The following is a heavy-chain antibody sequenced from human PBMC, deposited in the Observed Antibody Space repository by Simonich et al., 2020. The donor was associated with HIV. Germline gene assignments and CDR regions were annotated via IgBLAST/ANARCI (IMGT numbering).Heavy chain of an antibody. CDR1: GGTFSNYN. Sequence: QVQLVQSGAEVKKPGSSVMVSCKASGGTFSNYNISWVRQAPGQGLEWMGGISPIFATVNYAHKFQGRVTITADESTTTAYMELSSLRSEDTAVYYCARAASIFSRSGADYWGQGTLVTVSS. J-gene: IGHJ4*02. V-gene: IGHV1-69*13. CDR2: ISPIFATV. D-gene: IGHD3-10*01. CDR3: ARAASIFSRSGADY.